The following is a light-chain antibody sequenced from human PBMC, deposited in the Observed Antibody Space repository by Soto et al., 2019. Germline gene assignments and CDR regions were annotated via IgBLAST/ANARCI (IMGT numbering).Light chain of an antibody. CDR2: DAS. Sequence: DIQMTQSPSSLSASVGDRVTITCRASQSINSYVHWYQQKPGKAPKLLISDASNLQSGVPLRFSGSGSGTDFTLTISNLQPEDFANYYCQQNYRTPNTFGGGTKLEI. J-gene: IGKJ4*01. CDR1: QSINSY. V-gene: IGKV1-39*01. CDR3: QQNYRTPNT.